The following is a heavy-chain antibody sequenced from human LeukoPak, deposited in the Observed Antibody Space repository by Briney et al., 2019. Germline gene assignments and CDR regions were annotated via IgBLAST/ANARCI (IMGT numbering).Heavy chain of an antibody. CDR2: INHSGST. Sequence: PSETLSLTCAVYGGSFSGYYWSWIRQPPGKGLEWIGEINHSGSTNYNPSLKSRVTISVDTSKNQFSLKLSSVTAADTAVYYCARAYYDFWSGYQFDYWGQGTLVTVSS. CDR3: ARAYYDFWSGYQFDY. V-gene: IGHV4-34*01. J-gene: IGHJ4*02. CDR1: GGSFSGYY. D-gene: IGHD3-3*01.